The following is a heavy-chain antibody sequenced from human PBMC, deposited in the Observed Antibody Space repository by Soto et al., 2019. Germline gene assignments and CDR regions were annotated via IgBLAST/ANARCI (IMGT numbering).Heavy chain of an antibody. CDR2: IYRSGTT. D-gene: IGHD1-26*01. V-gene: IGHV4-38-2*01. Sequence: SETLSLSCFVLNFSISSAYYCGCIRQSPGKGLEWIASIYRSGTTSYNPSLKSRVTISVDPSKNQFSLMLTAGTAADTAVYYCTRTHSGSYYSVFNYWGRGSLVTVSS. CDR3: TRTHSGSYYSVFNY. CDR1: NFSISSAYY. J-gene: IGHJ4*03.